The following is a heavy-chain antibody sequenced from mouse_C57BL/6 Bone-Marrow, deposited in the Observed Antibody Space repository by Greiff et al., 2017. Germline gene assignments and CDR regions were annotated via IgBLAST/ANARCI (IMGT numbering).Heavy chain of an antibody. D-gene: IGHD2-2*01. CDR2: IYPGSGNT. Sequence: QVQLQQSGAELVRPGASVKLSCKASGYTFTDYYINWVKQRPGQGLEWIARIYPGSGNTYYNEKFKGKATLTAEKSSSTAYMQLSSLTSEDSAVYFCARAGYYGYDEAFAYWGQGTLVTVSA. CDR3: ARAGYYGYDEAFAY. CDR1: GYTFTDYY. J-gene: IGHJ3*01. V-gene: IGHV1-76*01.